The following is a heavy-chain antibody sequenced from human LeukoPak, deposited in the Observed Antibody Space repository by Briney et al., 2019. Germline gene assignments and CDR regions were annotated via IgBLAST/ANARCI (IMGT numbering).Heavy chain of an antibody. J-gene: IGHJ4*02. V-gene: IGHV4-34*01. D-gene: IGHD6-19*01. CDR1: GGSFSGYY. CDR2: INHSGST. Sequence: PSETLSLTCAVYGGSFSGYYWSWIRQPPGKGLEWIGEINHSGSTNYNPSLKSRVTISVDTSKSQFSLKLSSVTAADTAVYYCAREQWLAFDYWGQGTLVTVSS. CDR3: AREQWLAFDY.